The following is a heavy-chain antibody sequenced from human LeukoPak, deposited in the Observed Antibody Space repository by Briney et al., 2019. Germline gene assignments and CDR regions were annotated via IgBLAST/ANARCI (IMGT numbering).Heavy chain of an antibody. CDR1: GGTFSSYA. V-gene: IGHV1-69*13. Sequence: SVKVSCKASGGTFSSYAISWVRQAPGQGLEWMGGIIPIFGTANYAQKFQGRVTITADESTSTAYMELSSLRSEVTAVHYCARDSEPYSGSSDYWGQGTLVTVSS. CDR2: IIPIFGTA. J-gene: IGHJ4*02. D-gene: IGHD1-26*01. CDR3: ARDSEPYSGSSDY.